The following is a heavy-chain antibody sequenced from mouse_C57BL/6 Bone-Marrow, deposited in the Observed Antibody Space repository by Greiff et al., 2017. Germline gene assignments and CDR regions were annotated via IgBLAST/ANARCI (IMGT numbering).Heavy chain of an antibody. D-gene: IGHD1-1*01. V-gene: IGHV1-69*01. J-gene: IGHJ1*03. Sequence: VQLQQPGAELVMPGASVKLSCKASGYTFTSYWMHWVKQRPGQGLEWIGEIDPSDSYTNYNQKFKGKSTLTVDKSSSTAYMQLSSLTSEDSAVYYCARWAITTVVADWYFDVWGTGTTVTVSS. CDR1: GYTFTSYW. CDR3: ARWAITTVVADWYFDV. CDR2: IDPSDSYT.